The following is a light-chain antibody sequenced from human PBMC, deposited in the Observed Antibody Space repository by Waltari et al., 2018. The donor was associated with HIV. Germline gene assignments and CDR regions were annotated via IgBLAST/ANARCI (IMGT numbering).Light chain of an antibody. Sequence: SYEVTQPPSVSVSPGQTASITCSGDKLGDKYACWYQQKPGQSPVLVIYKDKKRPSGIPERFSGSNSGNTATLTISGTQAMDEADYYCQAWDSSTWVFGGGTKLTVL. V-gene: IGLV3-1*01. J-gene: IGLJ3*02. CDR3: QAWDSSTWV. CDR1: KLGDKY. CDR2: KDK.